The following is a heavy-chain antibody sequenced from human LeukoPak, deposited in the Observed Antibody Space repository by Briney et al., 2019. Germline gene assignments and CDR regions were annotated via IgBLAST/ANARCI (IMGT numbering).Heavy chain of an antibody. D-gene: IGHD6-19*01. V-gene: IGHV3-30*18. Sequence: GGSLRLSCAASGFTFSSYGMHWVRQAPGKGLEWVAVISYDGSNKYYADSVKGRFTISRDNSKNTLYLQMNSLRAEDTAVYYCAKSGILYSSEGGELDYWGQGTLVTVSS. J-gene: IGHJ4*02. CDR2: ISYDGSNK. CDR3: AKSGILYSSEGGELDY. CDR1: GFTFSSYG.